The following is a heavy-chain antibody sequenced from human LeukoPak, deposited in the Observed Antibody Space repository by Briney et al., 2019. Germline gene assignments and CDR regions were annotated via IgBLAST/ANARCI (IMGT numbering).Heavy chain of an antibody. CDR3: ATDGAGFDT. CDR2: INIGGTNT. J-gene: IGHJ5*02. CDR1: GFTVNDYY. V-gene: IGHV3-11*01. Sequence: GGSLRLSCAASGFTVNDYYMGWIRQAPGKGLEWLSYINIGGTNTHYADSVKGRFTISRDNAKKSLYLEMNNLRAEDTAVYYCATDGAGFDTWGQGVLVTVSS.